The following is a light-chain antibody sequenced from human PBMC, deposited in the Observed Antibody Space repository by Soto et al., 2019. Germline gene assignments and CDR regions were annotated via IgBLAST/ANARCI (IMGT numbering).Light chain of an antibody. J-gene: IGKJ4*01. V-gene: IGKV3-20*01. CDR1: QSVSSSY. Sequence: EIVLTQSPGTLSLSPGERATHSCRASQSVSSSYLAWYQQKPGQAPRLLIYGASSRAAGIPDRFSGSGSGTDFTLTISRLEPEDFAVYFCQQYSSSPATFGGGTKVDIK. CDR3: QQYSSSPAT. CDR2: GAS.